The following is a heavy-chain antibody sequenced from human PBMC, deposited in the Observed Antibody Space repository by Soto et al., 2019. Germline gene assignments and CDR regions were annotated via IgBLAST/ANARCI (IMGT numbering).Heavy chain of an antibody. Sequence: GGSLRLSCSASGFIFSSYSMKWVRQAPGKGLEWVSYISSSSSTIYYADSVKGRFTISRDNAKNSLYLQMNSLRAEDAAVYYCARDLTDDQKSYYDSSGYYYGAFDYWGQGTLVTVSS. CDR3: ARDLTDDQKSYYDSSGYYYGAFDY. J-gene: IGHJ4*02. CDR2: ISSSSSTI. D-gene: IGHD3-22*01. V-gene: IGHV3-48*01. CDR1: GFIFSSYS.